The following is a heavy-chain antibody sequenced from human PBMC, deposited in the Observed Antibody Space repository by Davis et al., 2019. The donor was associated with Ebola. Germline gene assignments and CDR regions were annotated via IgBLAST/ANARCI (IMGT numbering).Heavy chain of an antibody. CDR3: ARDVTGGGNNWFDP. J-gene: IGHJ5*02. Sequence: ASVKVSCKASGHTFSNSVISWVRQAPGQGLEWVGWISVYNGNTGYAQNLQGRVAMTADTSTNTVFIELKSLRFDDTAVYYCARDVTGGGNNWFDPWGQGTLVTVSS. CDR2: ISVYNGNT. CDR1: GHTFSNSV. D-gene: IGHD2-8*02. V-gene: IGHV1-18*01.